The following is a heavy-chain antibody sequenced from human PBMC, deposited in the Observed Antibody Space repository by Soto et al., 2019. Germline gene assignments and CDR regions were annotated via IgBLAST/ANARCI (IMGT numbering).Heavy chain of an antibody. D-gene: IGHD3-22*01. CDR3: ARDPGGYYYDSSGYYLSHY. V-gene: IGHV1-69*06. J-gene: IGHJ4*02. CDR1: GGTFSSYA. Sequence: ASVKVSCKASGGTFSSYAISWVRQAPGQGLEWMGGIIPIFGTANYAQKFQGRVTITADKSTSTAYMELSSLRSEDTAVYYCARDPGGYYYDSSGYYLSHYWGQGTLVTV. CDR2: IIPIFGTA.